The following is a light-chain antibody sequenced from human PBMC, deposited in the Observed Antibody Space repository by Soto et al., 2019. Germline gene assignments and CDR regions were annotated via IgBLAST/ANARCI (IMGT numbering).Light chain of an antibody. CDR3: NSYTSSNSCV. V-gene: IGLV2-14*01. Sequence: QSVLTQPASVSGSPGQSITISCTGTSSDVGGPRQSPQIMIYKVNNRPSGVSDRFSGSKSGNTASLTISGLQAEDEADYYCNSYTSSNSCVFGTGTKLTV. J-gene: IGLJ1*01. CDR2: KVN. CDR1: SSDVGG.